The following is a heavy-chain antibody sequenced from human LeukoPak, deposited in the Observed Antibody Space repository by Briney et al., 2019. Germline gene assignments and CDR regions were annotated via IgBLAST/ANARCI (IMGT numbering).Heavy chain of an antibody. Sequence: GRCLRPSRALYAFTFSILPFHWVSLAPGSGREWVAAISTEVSYKYHGDSVKSRFTISRDNPMNTLYLQMNGLRPDDTAVYYCARSLIPGRWYFDLWGRGTLVTVSS. V-gene: IGHV3-30*04. D-gene: IGHD3-16*01. CDR2: ISTEVSYK. J-gene: IGHJ2*01. CDR3: ARSLIPGRWYFDL. CDR1: AFTFSILP.